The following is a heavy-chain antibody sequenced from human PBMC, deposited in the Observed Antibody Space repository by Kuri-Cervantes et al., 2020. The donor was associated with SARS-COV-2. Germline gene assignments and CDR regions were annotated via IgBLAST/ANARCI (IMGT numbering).Heavy chain of an antibody. Sequence: GESLKISCAASGFTFSTYAMSSGRQAPGKGLEWVSGISGSGGTTYCADSVKGRFTIFIDNSKNTLYLQMNRQRAHDTAVYYCSEHYETYHPPQGFDIGGQGTMVTVSS. D-gene: IGHD3-16*01. CDR1: GFTFSTYA. J-gene: IGHJ3*02. CDR2: ISGSGGTT. V-gene: IGHV3-23*01. CDR3: SEHYETYHPPQGFDI.